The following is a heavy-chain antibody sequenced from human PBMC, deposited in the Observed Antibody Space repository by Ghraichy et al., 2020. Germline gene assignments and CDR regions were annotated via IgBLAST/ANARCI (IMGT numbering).Heavy chain of an antibody. CDR1: GGSIGRSGDYY. CDR2: IYYSGNT. Sequence: SETLSLTCTVSGGSIGRSGDYYWSWIRQPPGKGLEWIGYIYYSGNTYYNPSLKSRVALSVDTSKNQFSLRGTSLAAADTAVYFCGRERVIWSGSDRGMDLWGQGNMVTVSS. CDR3: GRERVIWSGSDRGMDL. D-gene: IGHD3-3*01. V-gene: IGHV4-30-4*01. J-gene: IGHJ6*02.